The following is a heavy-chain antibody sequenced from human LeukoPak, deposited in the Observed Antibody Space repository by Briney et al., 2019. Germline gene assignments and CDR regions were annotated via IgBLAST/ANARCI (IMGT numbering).Heavy chain of an antibody. CDR2: IKQDGSEK. D-gene: IGHD2-15*01. Sequence: NPGGSLRLSCAASGFTFSSYGMHWVRQAPGKGLEWVANIKQDGSEKYYVDSVKGRFTISRDNAKNSLYLQMNSLRAEDTAVYYCASVVAHANDYWGQGTLVTVSS. CDR3: ASVVAHANDY. J-gene: IGHJ4*02. V-gene: IGHV3-7*01. CDR1: GFTFSSYG.